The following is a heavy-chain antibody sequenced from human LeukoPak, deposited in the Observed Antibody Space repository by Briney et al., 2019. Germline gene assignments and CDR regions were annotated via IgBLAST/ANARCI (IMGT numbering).Heavy chain of an antibody. Sequence: GGSLRLSRAASGFTFSSYEMNWVRQAPGKGLEWVSYISSSGSTIYYADSVKGRFTISRDNAKNSLYLQMNSLRAEDTAVYYCAREGYDILTCYQYYFGYWGQGTLVTVSS. CDR1: GFTFSSYE. D-gene: IGHD3-9*01. CDR2: ISSSGSTI. J-gene: IGHJ4*02. CDR3: AREGYDILTCYQYYFGY. V-gene: IGHV3-48*03.